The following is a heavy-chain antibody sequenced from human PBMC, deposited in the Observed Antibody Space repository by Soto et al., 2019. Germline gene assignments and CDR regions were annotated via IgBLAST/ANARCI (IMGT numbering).Heavy chain of an antibody. J-gene: IGHJ6*03. Sequence: SETLSLTCTVSGGSISSYYWSWIRQPPGKGLEWIGYIYYSGSTNYNPSLKSRVTISVDTSKNQFSLKLSSVTAADTAVYYCARRSYGDPRDYYYYMDVWGKGTTVTVSS. CDR3: ARRSYGDPRDYYYYMDV. V-gene: IGHV4-59*08. CDR1: GGSISSYY. D-gene: IGHD4-17*01. CDR2: IYYSGST.